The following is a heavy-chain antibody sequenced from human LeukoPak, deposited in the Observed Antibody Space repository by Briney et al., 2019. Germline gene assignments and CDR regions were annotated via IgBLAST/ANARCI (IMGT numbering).Heavy chain of an antibody. CDR2: ISSSSSYI. Sequence: GGSLRLSCAASGFTFSSYSMNWVRQAPGKGLEWVSSISSSSSYIYYADSVKGRFTTSRDNAKNSLYLQMNSLRAEDTAVYYCARGEYNWNDGVSCFDYWGQGTLVTVSS. CDR1: GFTFSSYS. D-gene: IGHD1-20*01. J-gene: IGHJ4*02. CDR3: ARGEYNWNDGVSCFDY. V-gene: IGHV3-21*01.